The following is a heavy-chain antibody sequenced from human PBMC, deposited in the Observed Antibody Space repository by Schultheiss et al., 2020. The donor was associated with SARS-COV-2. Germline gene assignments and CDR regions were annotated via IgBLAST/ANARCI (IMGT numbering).Heavy chain of an antibody. CDR3: ARDLVVVPAAIQRPPLYYMDV. D-gene: IGHD2-2*02. Sequence: SETLSLTCTVSGGSISSSSYYWGWIRQPPGKGLEWIGYIYYSGSTNYNPSLKSRVTISVDTSKNQFSLKLSSVTAADTAVYYCARDLVVVPAAIQRPPLYYMDVWGKGTTVTVSS. CDR2: IYYSGST. V-gene: IGHV4-61*05. J-gene: IGHJ6*03. CDR1: GGSISSSSYY.